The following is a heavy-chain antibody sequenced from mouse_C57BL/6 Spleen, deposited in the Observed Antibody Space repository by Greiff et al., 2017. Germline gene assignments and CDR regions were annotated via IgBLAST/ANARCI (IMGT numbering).Heavy chain of an antibody. CDR2: IYWDDDK. Sequence: QVTLKESGPGILQSSQTLSLTCSFSGFSLSTSGMGVSWIRQPSGKGLEWLAHIYWDDDKRYNPSLKSRLTISKDTSRNQVVLKITRVDTSETATYYCARSLITTVERAMDYWGQGTSVTVSS. V-gene: IGHV8-12*01. D-gene: IGHD1-1*01. J-gene: IGHJ4*01. CDR3: ARSLITTVERAMDY. CDR1: GFSLSTSGMG.